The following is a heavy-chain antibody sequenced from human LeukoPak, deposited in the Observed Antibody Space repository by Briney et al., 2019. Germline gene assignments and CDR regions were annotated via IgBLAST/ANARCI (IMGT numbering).Heavy chain of an antibody. CDR1: GGTFSSYA. J-gene: IGHJ6*03. D-gene: IGHD5-18*01. CDR3: ARGRLQLLLGADFFYYMDV. CDR2: ILPSVGTA. V-gene: IGHV1-69*06. Sequence: SVKVSCKASGGTFSSYAISWVRQAPGQGLEWMGGILPSVGTAHSSQKFQGRVTITADKSTSTAYMELSSLTSEDTAVYYCARGRLQLLLGADFFYYMDVWGKGTTVIISS.